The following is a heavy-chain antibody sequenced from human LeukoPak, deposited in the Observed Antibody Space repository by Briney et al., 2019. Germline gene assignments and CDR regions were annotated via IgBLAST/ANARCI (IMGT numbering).Heavy chain of an antibody. J-gene: IGHJ3*02. D-gene: IGHD3-16*01. CDR2: IYYSGST. V-gene: IGHV4-59*08. CDR1: GGSISSYY. Sequence: TSETLSLTCTVSGGSISSYYWSWLRQPPGKGLEWIGYIYYSGSTNYNPSLKSRVTISVDTSKNQFSLKLSSVTAADTAVYYCARRPLLYAFDIWGQGTMVTVSS. CDR3: ARRPLLYAFDI.